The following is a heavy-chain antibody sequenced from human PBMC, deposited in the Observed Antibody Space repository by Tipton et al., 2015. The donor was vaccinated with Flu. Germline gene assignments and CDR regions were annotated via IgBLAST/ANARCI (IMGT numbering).Heavy chain of an antibody. Sequence: QLVQSGAEVKKPGASVKVSCKASGYTFTRYYMHLVRQAPGQGLEWMGRINPSDGSTIYAQKFQGRVTMTRDTSTSTVYMQLSSLRSEDTAMYYCARDRTLASGWYGYWGQGTLVTVSS. CDR1: GYTFTRYY. J-gene: IGHJ4*02. D-gene: IGHD6-19*01. V-gene: IGHV1-46*01. CDR3: ARDRTLASGWYGY. CDR2: INPSDGST.